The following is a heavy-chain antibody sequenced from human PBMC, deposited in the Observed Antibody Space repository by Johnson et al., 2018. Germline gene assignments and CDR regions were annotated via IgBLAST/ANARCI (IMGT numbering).Heavy chain of an antibody. CDR3: VKGSTFAAISGVYFQH. Sequence: EVQLLETGGGLVQPGRSLRLSCAASGFIFDDYAMHWVRQAPGKGLEWVSDISWNSGKIAYADSVKGRFTISRDNAKKSLYLQMNSLRPEDTAVYYCVKGSTFAAISGVYFQHWGQGTLVTVSS. CDR2: ISWNSGKI. V-gene: IGHV3-9*01. J-gene: IGHJ1*01. D-gene: IGHD1-26*01. CDR1: GFIFDDYA.